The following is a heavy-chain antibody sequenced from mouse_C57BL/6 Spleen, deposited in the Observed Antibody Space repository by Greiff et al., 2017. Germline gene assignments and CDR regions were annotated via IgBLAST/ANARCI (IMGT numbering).Heavy chain of an antibody. CDR1: GYSITSGYY. D-gene: IGHD1-1*01. V-gene: IGHV3-6*01. CDR2: ISYDGSN. Sequence: EVKVEESGPGLVKPSQSLSLTCSVTGYSITSGYYWNWIRQFPGNKLEWLGYISYDGSNNYNPALKNRISITRDTSKNQFFLKLNSVTTEDTATYYCAREDYGAGGFAYWGQGTLVTVSA. J-gene: IGHJ3*01. CDR3: AREDYGAGGFAY.